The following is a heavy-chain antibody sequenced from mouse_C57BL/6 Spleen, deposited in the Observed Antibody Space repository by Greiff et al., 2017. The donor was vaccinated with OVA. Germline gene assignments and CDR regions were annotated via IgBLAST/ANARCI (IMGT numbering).Heavy chain of an antibody. J-gene: IGHJ1*03. CDR2: IWGGGST. Sequence: VQLQQSGPGLVAPSQSLSITCTVSGFSLTSYGVDWVRQPPGKGLEWLGVIWGGGSTHYNSALMSRLSISKDNSKSQVFLKMSSLQTDDSAMYYCAKRNSNFWYFDVWGTGTTVTVSA. V-gene: IGHV2-9*01. CDR3: AKRNSNFWYFDV. D-gene: IGHD2-5*01. CDR1: GFSLTSYG.